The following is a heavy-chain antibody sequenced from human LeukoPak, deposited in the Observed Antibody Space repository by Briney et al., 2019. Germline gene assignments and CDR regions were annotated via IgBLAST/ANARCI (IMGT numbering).Heavy chain of an antibody. CDR3: ARGTPMSRSGWLLDDDY. J-gene: IGHJ4*02. V-gene: IGHV1-69*05. Sequence: SVKVSCKASGGTFSSYAISWVRQAPGQGPEWMGGIIPIFGTANYAQKFQGRVTITTDESTSTAYMELSSLRSDDTAVYYCARGTPMSRSGWLLDDDYWGQGTLVTVSS. CDR2: IIPIFGTA. D-gene: IGHD6-19*01. CDR1: GGTFSSYA.